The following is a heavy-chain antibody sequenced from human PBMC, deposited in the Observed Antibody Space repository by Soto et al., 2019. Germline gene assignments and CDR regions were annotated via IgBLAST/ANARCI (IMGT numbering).Heavy chain of an antibody. V-gene: IGHV1-69*13. CDR2: IIPIFGTA. CDR1: GGTFISYA. J-gene: IGHJ6*02. Sequence: SVKVSCKAAGGTFISYAIIWVRQAPGQGLEWMGGIIPIFGTANYAQKFQGRVTITADESTSTAYMELSSLRSEDTAVYYCARDRRGYSYAAYYYYGMDVWGQGTTVTVSS. CDR3: ARDRRGYSYAAYYYYGMDV. D-gene: IGHD5-18*01.